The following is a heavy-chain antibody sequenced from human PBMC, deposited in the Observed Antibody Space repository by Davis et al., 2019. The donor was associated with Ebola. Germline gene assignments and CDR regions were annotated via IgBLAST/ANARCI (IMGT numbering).Heavy chain of an antibody. CDR1: GGSISSNTHY. V-gene: IGHV4-39*01. D-gene: IGHD6-19*01. J-gene: IGHJ5*02. Sequence: SETLSLTCTVSGGSISSNTHYWGWIRQTPGKGLEWIGGIYYRGTTYYNPSLKSRVTISMDMSKNQFSLQMRSVTAADTAMYYCARLGWLEPPWFDPWGQGILVNVSP. CDR3: ARLGWLEPPWFDP. CDR2: IYYRGTT.